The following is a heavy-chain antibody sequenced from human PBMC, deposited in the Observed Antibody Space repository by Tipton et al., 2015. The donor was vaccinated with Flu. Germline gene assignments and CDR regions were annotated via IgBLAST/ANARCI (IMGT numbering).Heavy chain of an antibody. CDR2: ISSSGNTM. Sequence: CSVSGDSIASDYYWAWVRQPPGKGLEWLSYISSSGNTMSYADSVRGRFTISRDNTKKSLYLQLNSLRAEDTAIYYCATLTGDDYWGQGIMVTVSS. J-gene: IGHJ4*02. CDR1: DSIASDYY. CDR3: ATLTGDDY. V-gene: IGHV3-11*04. D-gene: IGHD7-27*01.